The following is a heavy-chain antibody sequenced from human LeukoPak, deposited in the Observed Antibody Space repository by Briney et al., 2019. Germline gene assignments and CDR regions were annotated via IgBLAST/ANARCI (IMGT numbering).Heavy chain of an antibody. Sequence: ASVKVSCKASGYTFTGYFMHWVRQAPGQGLEWMGWINPNSGATSYAQKVQGRVTMTRDTSISTTYMELSRVRSDDTAVYYCARAFDNRGYDARIFDYWGQGTLVTVSS. CDR3: ARAFDNRGYDARIFDY. V-gene: IGHV1-2*02. J-gene: IGHJ4*02. CDR1: GYTFTGYF. CDR2: INPNSGAT. D-gene: IGHD3-22*01.